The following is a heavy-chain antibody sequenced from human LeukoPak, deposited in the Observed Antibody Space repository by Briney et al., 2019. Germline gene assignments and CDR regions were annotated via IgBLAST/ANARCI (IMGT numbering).Heavy chain of an antibody. J-gene: IGHJ4*02. V-gene: IGHV3-23*01. CDR3: ARGVEPLAANTLAY. Sequence: PGGSLRLSCAASTFTFSNYAMTWVRQAPGKGLEWVSGISGSGSRTYYADSVQGRFTISRDNSKNTLYLEMNSLSPDDTAVYYCARGVEPLAANTLAYWGQGTLVTVSS. CDR2: ISGSGSRT. D-gene: IGHD1-14*01. CDR1: TFTFSNYA.